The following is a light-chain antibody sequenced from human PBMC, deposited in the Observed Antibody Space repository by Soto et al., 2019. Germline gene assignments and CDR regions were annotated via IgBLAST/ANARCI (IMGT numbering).Light chain of an antibody. V-gene: IGKV3-20*01. CDR1: QTVSITY. Sequence: PGESATLSCRASQTVSITYLTWYQQKPGQAPRLLIFGASKRATGIPDRFSGSGSGRDFTLTISGLEPEDFAVYYCQQYNNWPWTFGQGTKVDIK. CDR3: QQYNNWPWT. J-gene: IGKJ1*01. CDR2: GAS.